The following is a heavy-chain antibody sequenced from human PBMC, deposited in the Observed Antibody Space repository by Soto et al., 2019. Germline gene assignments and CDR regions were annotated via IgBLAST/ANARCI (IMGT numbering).Heavy chain of an antibody. Sequence: GASVKVSCKASGYTFTSYGISWVRQAPGQGLEWMGWISAYNGITNYAQKLQGRVTMTTDTSTSTAYMELRSLRSDDTAVYYCAREQPTYYYDSSGRGPDYWGQGTLVTVSS. CDR2: ISAYNGIT. CDR1: GYTFTSYG. V-gene: IGHV1-18*01. D-gene: IGHD3-22*01. J-gene: IGHJ4*02. CDR3: AREQPTYYYDSSGRGPDY.